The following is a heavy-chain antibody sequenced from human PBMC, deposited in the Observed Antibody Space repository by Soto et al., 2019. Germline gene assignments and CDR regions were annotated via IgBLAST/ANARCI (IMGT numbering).Heavy chain of an antibody. Sequence: EVQLVESGGGLVQPGGSLRLSCAASGFTVSSNYMSWVRQAPGKGLEWVSVIYSGGSTYYADSVKGRFTISRDNSKNTLYLQMNSLRAEDTAVYYCARVPIVVALHAFDIWGQGTMVTVSS. D-gene: IGHD2-2*01. CDR1: GFTVSSNY. V-gene: IGHV3-66*01. CDR3: ARVPIVVALHAFDI. CDR2: IYSGGST. J-gene: IGHJ3*02.